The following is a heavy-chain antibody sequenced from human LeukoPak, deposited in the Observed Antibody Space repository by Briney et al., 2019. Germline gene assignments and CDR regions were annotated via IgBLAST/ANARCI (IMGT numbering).Heavy chain of an antibody. D-gene: IGHD3-10*01. Sequence: ASVKVSCKASGYTLTNYYLHWVRQAPGQGLEWMGRINPTDGNTMSTQKLQGRVSMTRDTSTSTIYMELSGLTSEDTAVYYCTRDRLSLTEDSVWFGEFVYWGQGTLVTVSS. J-gene: IGHJ4*02. CDR1: GYTLTNYY. CDR3: TRDRLSLTEDSVWFGEFVY. V-gene: IGHV1-46*01. CDR2: INPTDGNT.